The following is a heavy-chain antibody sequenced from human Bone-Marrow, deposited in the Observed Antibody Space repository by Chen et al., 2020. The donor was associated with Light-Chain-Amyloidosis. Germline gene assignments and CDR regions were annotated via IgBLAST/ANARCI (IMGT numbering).Heavy chain of an antibody. CDR3: AKDQQLVRHLFDY. J-gene: IGHJ4*02. D-gene: IGHD6-6*01. CDR1: GFTFSSYG. V-gene: IGHV3-30*02. CDR2: IRYDGSNK. Sequence: QVQLVESGGGVVQPGGSLRLSCAASGFTFSSYGMHWVRQAPGKGLEWVAFIRYDGSNKYYADSEKGRFTISRDNSKNTLYLQMNSLRAEDTAVYYCAKDQQLVRHLFDYWGQGTLVTVSS.